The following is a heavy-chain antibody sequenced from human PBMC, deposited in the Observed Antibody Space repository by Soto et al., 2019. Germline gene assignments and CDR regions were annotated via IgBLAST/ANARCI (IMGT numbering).Heavy chain of an antibody. CDR3: ARGGYNWNFSQSGAFDI. D-gene: IGHD1-7*01. Sequence: QVQLVQSGAEVKKPGSSVKVSCKASGGTFSSYAISWVRQAPGQGLEWMGGIIPIFGTANYAQKFQVRVTITADESTSTAYMELSSLRSEDTAVYYCARGGYNWNFSQSGAFDIWGQGTMVTVSS. J-gene: IGHJ3*02. CDR2: IIPIFGTA. CDR1: GGTFSSYA. V-gene: IGHV1-69*01.